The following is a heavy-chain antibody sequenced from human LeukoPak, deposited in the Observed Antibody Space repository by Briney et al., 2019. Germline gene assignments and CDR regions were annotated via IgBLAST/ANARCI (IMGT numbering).Heavy chain of an antibody. J-gene: IGHJ6*02. CDR3: ARGYYYDSSGYLGFYGMDV. D-gene: IGHD3-22*01. Sequence: ASVNVSCKAFGYTFTSYDITWVRQAPGQGLEWMGWISVYDGNTIYAQKLQGRVTMTTDTSTSTAYMELRSLRSDDTAVYYCARGYYYDSSGYLGFYGMDVWGQGTTVTVSS. CDR2: ISVYDGNT. V-gene: IGHV1-18*01. CDR1: GYTFTSYD.